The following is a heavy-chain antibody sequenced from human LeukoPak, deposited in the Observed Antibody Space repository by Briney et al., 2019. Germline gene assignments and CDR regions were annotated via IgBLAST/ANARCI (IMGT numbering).Heavy chain of an antibody. V-gene: IGHV3-7*01. CDR1: GFTFRNYG. Sequence: GGSLRLSCEASGFTFRNYGMSWVRQAPGKGLEWVANIKQDGSEKYYVDSVKGRFTISRDNAKNSLYLQMNSLRAEDTAVYYCARPPIAAAGTDAFDIWGQGTMLTVSS. J-gene: IGHJ3*02. CDR2: IKQDGSEK. CDR3: ARPPIAAAGTDAFDI. D-gene: IGHD6-13*01.